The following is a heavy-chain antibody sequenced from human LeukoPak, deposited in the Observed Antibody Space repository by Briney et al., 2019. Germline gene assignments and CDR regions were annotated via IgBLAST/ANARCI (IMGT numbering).Heavy chain of an antibody. CDR3: AREGGTYYYDSSGYID. Sequence: PGGPLRLSCAASGFTFSSYSMNWVRQAPGKGLEWVSSISSSSSYIYYADSVKGRFTLSRDNAKNSVYLQMSSLRSEDTAVYYCAREGGTYYYDSSGYIDWGEGTLVTVSS. V-gene: IGHV3-21*01. J-gene: IGHJ4*02. D-gene: IGHD3-22*01. CDR2: ISSSSSYI. CDR1: GFTFSSYS.